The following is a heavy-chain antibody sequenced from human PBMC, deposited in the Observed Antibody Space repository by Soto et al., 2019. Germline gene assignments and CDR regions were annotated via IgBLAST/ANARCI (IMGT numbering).Heavy chain of an antibody. V-gene: IGHV3-33*01. D-gene: IGHD2-15*01. CDR1: GFTFSSYG. CDR2: IWYDGSNR. CDR3: ASEYCSGGSCYYYGMDD. J-gene: IGHJ6*02. Sequence: QVQLVESGGGVVQPGRSLRLSCAASGFTFSSYGMHWVRQAPGKGLEWVAVIWYDGSNRYYADSVKGRFTISRDNSKNTLYLQMTSLRAEDTAVYYCASEYCSGGSCYYYGMDDWGQGTTVTVSS.